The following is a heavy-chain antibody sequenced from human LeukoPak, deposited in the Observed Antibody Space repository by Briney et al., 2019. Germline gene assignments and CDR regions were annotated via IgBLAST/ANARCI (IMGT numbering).Heavy chain of an antibody. J-gene: IGHJ4*02. CDR1: NGSITTTRYY. V-gene: IGHV4-39*01. CDR3: ATHKEGSYFES. Sequence: SETLSLTRSVSNGSITTTRYYCAWIRQSPGRRLEWIGGVCYFGNAYYRPSLLSRATISIDTSKKLISLNLTSVTARDTAIYYCATHKEGSYFESWGQGTLVTVSS. CDR2: VCYFGNA. D-gene: IGHD3-10*01.